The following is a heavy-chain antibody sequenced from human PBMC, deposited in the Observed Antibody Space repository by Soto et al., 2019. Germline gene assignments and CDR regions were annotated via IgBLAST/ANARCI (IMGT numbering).Heavy chain of an antibody. Sequence: PVESGGGVVQPGRSLRLSCEASGFTFRGYAMHWVRQAPGKGPELVALISHDGSSQFYTDSVKGRFYISRDNSRDKMFLQMNSLRPEDTAVYYCASLPVGISRKLVACEMWGQGTMVTVSS. CDR3: ASLPVGISRKLVACEM. CDR1: GFTFRGYA. D-gene: IGHD1-20*01. CDR2: ISHDGSSQ. J-gene: IGHJ3*02. V-gene: IGHV3-30-3*01.